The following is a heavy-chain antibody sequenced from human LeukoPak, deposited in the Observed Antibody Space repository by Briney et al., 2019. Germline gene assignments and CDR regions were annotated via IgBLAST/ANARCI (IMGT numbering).Heavy chain of an antibody. CDR3: ARAGYYYDSSGYYLYYFDY. J-gene: IGHJ4*02. Sequence: TGGSLRLSCAASGFTFSGYWMHWVRQAPGKGLVWVSRINSDGSSTSYADSVKGRFTISRDNAKNTLYLQMNSLRAEDTAVYYCARAGYYYDSSGYYLYYFDYWGQGTLVTVSS. V-gene: IGHV3-74*01. CDR1: GFTFSGYW. CDR2: INSDGSST. D-gene: IGHD3-22*01.